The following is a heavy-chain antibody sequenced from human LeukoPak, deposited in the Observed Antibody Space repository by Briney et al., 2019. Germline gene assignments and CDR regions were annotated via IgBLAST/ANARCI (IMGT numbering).Heavy chain of an antibody. D-gene: IGHD3-16*02. CDR3: ARDNSVGDIAWWFDP. J-gene: IGHJ5*02. CDR2: INPSGSST. Sequence: ASVKVSCKASGYTITNNYMHWVRQAPGQGLEWRGLINPSGSSTLYAHKLQGRVTMTRDMSTTTDYTELSSVRSEDTAVYYCARDNSVGDIAWWFDPWGQGTLVTVSS. V-gene: IGHV1-46*01. CDR1: GYTITNNY.